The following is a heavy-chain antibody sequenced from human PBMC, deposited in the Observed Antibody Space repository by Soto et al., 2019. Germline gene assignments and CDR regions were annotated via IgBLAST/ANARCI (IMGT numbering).Heavy chain of an antibody. J-gene: IGHJ4*02. Sequence: PGGSLRLSCAASGFTFSSYAMSWVRQAPGKGLEWVSAISGSGGSTYYADSVKGRFTISRDNSKNTLYLQMNSLRAEDTAVYYCANSITIFGVPKQYYFDYWGQGTLVTV. CDR3: ANSITIFGVPKQYYFDY. CDR1: GFTFSSYA. V-gene: IGHV3-23*01. CDR2: ISGSGGST. D-gene: IGHD3-3*01.